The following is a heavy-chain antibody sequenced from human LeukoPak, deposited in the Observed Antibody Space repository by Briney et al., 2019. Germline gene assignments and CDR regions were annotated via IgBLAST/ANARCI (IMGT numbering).Heavy chain of an antibody. CDR2: LYYSGST. CDR1: GGSISSYY. D-gene: IGHD3-22*01. V-gene: IGHV4-59*08. Sequence: PSETLSLTCTASGGSISSYYWSWIRQPPGKGLEWIGYLYYSGSTNYNPSLKGRVTISVNTSKNQFSLKLSSVIAADTAVYYCARQGAYYYDSSGYLATDFDYWGQGTLVTVSS. J-gene: IGHJ4*02. CDR3: ARQGAYYYDSSGYLATDFDY.